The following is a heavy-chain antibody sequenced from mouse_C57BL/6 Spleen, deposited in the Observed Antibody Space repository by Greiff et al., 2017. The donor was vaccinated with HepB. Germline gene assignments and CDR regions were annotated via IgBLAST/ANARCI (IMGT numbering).Heavy chain of an antibody. D-gene: IGHD1-1*01. V-gene: IGHV5-9-1*02. Sequence: EVKLVESGEGLVKPGGSLKLSCAASGFTFSSYAMSWVRQTPEKRLEWVAYISSGGDYIYYADTVKGRFTISRDNARNTLYLQMSSLKSEDTAMYYCTRVDYYYGSSYENAMDYWGQGTSVTVSS. CDR3: TRVDYYYGSSYENAMDY. CDR1: GFTFSSYA. J-gene: IGHJ4*01. CDR2: ISSGGDYI.